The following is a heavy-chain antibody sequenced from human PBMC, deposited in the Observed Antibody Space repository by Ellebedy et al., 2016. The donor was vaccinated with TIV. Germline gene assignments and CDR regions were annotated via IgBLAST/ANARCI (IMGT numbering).Heavy chain of an antibody. D-gene: IGHD4-23*01. J-gene: IGHJ3*02. Sequence: PGGSLRLSCAASGFTFSSYGMHWVRQAPGKGLEWVAFIRYDGSNKYYADSVKGRFTISRDNSKNTLYLQMNSLRAEDTAVYYCAKDLVSAGGSYVAFDIWGQGTMVTVSS. CDR2: IRYDGSNK. V-gene: IGHV3-30*02. CDR3: AKDLVSAGGSYVAFDI. CDR1: GFTFSSYG.